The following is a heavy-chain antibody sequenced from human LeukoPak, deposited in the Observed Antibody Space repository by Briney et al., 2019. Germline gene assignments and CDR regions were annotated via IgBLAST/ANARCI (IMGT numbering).Heavy chain of an antibody. CDR2: INRDGGLT. J-gene: IGHJ3*01. Sequence: GSVRLSCVASGFTFSENWMHWVRQAPGKGLAWVSHINRDGGLTNYADSVKGRFTISRDNARNTVYLQMSSLRVEDTAIYFCAREEHRLAEAGTSAFDLGGQGTLVTVSP. D-gene: IGHD6-13*01. V-gene: IGHV3-74*01. CDR3: AREEHRLAEAGTSAFDL. CDR1: GFTFSENW.